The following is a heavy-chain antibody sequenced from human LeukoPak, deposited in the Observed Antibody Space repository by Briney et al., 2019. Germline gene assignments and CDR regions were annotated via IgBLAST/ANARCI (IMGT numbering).Heavy chain of an antibody. CDR2: INWDVGST. CDR1: VFTFDDYG. D-gene: IGHD3-22*01. Sequence: GGSLRLSCAASVFTFDDYGMSWVRQAPGKGLEWVSGINWDVGSTVDAGSVKGRVTISRDNAKNSLSLHMNSMRAEDKALYYCARGQSNYYDSSGYFDYYYYYMDVWGKGTPVTVSS. CDR3: ARGQSNYYDSSGYFDYYYYYMDV. J-gene: IGHJ6*03. V-gene: IGHV3-20*04.